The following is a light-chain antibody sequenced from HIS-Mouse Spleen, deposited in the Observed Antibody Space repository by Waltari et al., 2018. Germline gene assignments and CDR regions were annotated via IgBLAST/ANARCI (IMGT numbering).Light chain of an antibody. V-gene: IGLV2-11*01. CDR2: DVS. CDR1: SRDVGGYNY. Sequence: QSVLTQPRSVSGSPGQSVTISCTGTSRDVGGYNYVSWYQQPPGKAPKLMIYDVSKRPSGVPDRFSGSKSGNTASLTISGLQAEDEADYYCCSYAGSYTLVFGGGTKLTVL. J-gene: IGLJ3*02. CDR3: CSYAGSYTLV.